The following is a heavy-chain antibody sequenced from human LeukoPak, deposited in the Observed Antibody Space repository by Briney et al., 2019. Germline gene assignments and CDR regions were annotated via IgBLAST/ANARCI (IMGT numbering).Heavy chain of an antibody. D-gene: IGHD4-23*01. Sequence: ASVKVSCKASGGTFSSYAISWVRQAPGQGLEWMGGIIPIFGTANYAQKFQGRVTITADESTSTAYMELSGLRSEDTAVYYCATRPPQMTTVAPFDYWGQGTLVTVSS. V-gene: IGHV1-69*13. CDR2: IIPIFGTA. J-gene: IGHJ4*02. CDR3: ATRPPQMTTVAPFDY. CDR1: GGTFSSYA.